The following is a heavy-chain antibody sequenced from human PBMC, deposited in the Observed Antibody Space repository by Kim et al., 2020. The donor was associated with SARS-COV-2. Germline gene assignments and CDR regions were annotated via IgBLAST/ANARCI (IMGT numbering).Heavy chain of an antibody. V-gene: IGHV4-34*01. J-gene: IGHJ4*02. Sequence: SETLSLTCAVYGGSFSGYYWSWIRQPPGKGLEWIGEINHSGSTNYNPSLKSRVTISVDTSKNQFSLKLSSVTAADTAVYYCARGRQGSGWYYFDYWGQGTLVTVSS. D-gene: IGHD6-19*01. CDR3: ARGRQGSGWYYFDY. CDR2: INHSGST. CDR1: GGSFSGYY.